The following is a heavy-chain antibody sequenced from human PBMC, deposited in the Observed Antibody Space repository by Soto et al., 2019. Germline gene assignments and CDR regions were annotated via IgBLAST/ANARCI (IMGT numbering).Heavy chain of an antibody. D-gene: IGHD6-19*01. CDR3: AREQWLEKIFDY. V-gene: IGHV1-2*02. J-gene: IGHJ4*02. CDR1: GYTFTGYY. Sequence: GASVTVSCKSSGYTFTGYYIHWVRQAPGQGLEWMGWINPNSGGTNYAQKFQGRVTMTRDTSISTAYMELSRLRSDDTAVYYCAREQWLEKIFDYWGQGTLVTVSS. CDR2: INPNSGGT.